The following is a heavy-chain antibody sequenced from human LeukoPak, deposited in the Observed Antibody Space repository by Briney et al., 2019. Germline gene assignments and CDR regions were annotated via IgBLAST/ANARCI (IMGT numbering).Heavy chain of an antibody. D-gene: IGHD6-13*01. CDR3: ARRAAALGAFDY. CDR2: INSDGSSI. Sequence: GGSLRLSCAASRFTFSNYWMHWVRQAPGKGLVWVSRINSDGSSISYADSVKGRFTISRDNAKNTLYLLMNSLRAKDTAVYYCARRAAALGAFDYWGQGTLVTVSS. CDR1: RFTFSNYW. V-gene: IGHV3-74*01. J-gene: IGHJ4*02.